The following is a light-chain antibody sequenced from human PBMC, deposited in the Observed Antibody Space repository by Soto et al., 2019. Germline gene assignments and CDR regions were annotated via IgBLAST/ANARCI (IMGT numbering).Light chain of an antibody. J-gene: IGLJ1*01. V-gene: IGLV4-60*03. CDR1: SGHSSYI. Sequence: QLVLTHSSSASASLGSSVKLTCTLSSGHSSYIIAWHQQQPGKAPRYLMKLEGSGSYNKGSGVPDRFSGSSSGADRYLTIANLQSEDEADYYCETWDSNTRVFGTGTKLTVL. CDR3: ETWDSNTRV. CDR2: LEGSGSY.